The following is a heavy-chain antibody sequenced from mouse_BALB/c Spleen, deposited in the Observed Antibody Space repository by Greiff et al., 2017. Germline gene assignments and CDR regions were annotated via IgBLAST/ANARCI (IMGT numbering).Heavy chain of an antibody. CDR1: GYTFTDYE. CDR2: IDPETGGT. Sequence: QVQLKQSGAELVRPGASVTLSCKASGYTFTDYEMHWVKQTPVHGLEWIGAIDPETGGTAYNQKFKGKATLTADNSSSTAYMELRSLTSEDSAVYYCTRCEYGGYSYAMDYWGQGTSVTVSS. CDR3: TRCEYGGYSYAMDY. D-gene: IGHD1-2*01. V-gene: IGHV1-15*01. J-gene: IGHJ4*01.